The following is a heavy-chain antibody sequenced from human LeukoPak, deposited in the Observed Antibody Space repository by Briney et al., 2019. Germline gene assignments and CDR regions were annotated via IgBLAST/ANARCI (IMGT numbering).Heavy chain of an antibody. CDR1: GFTFSSYE. CDR3: AKDRHPYGSGTFPFDY. V-gene: IGHV3-48*03. D-gene: IGHD3-10*01. J-gene: IGHJ4*02. Sequence: GGSLRLSCAASGFTFSSYEMNWVRQAPGKGLEWVSYISSSGSTIYYADSVKGRFTISRDNAKNSLYLQMNSLRAEDTAVYYCAKDRHPYGSGTFPFDYWGQGTLVTVSS. CDR2: ISSSGSTI.